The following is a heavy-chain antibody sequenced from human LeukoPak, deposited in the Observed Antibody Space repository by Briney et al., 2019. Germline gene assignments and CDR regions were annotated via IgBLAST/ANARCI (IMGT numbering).Heavy chain of an antibody. J-gene: IGHJ4*02. V-gene: IGHV4-34*01. Sequence: PSETLSLTCAVYGGSFSGYYWSWIRQPPGKGLEWIGEINHSGSTNYNPSLKSRVTISVDTSKNQFSLKLSSVTAADTAVYYCARGRIVGAHSLNYWGQGTLVTVSS. CDR2: INHSGST. CDR1: GGSFSGYY. D-gene: IGHD1-26*01. CDR3: ARGRIVGAHSLNY.